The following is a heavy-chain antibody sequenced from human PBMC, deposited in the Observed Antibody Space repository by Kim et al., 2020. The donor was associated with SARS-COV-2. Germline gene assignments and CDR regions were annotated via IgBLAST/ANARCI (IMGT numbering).Heavy chain of an antibody. CDR1: GFTFSSYG. CDR2: ISDNGSKK. V-gene: IGHV3-30*18. CDR3: VKEHFLWVGVDDFWPDLWVY. D-gene: IGHD3-3*01. J-gene: IGHJ4*02. Sequence: GGSLRLSCAASGFTFSSYGMHWVRQAPGKGLEWVAVISDNGSKKHYADSVKGRFIISRDNSKNTLFLQMDSLRADDTAVYYCVKEHFLWVGVDDFWPDLWVYWGQGALVTVSS.